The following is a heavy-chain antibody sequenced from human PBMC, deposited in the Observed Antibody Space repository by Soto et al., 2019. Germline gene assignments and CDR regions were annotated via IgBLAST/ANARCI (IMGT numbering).Heavy chain of an antibody. CDR2: ISGGGDTT. J-gene: IGHJ4*02. CDR3: AKLRDFVVLPAGILDY. CDR1: GFTFSSYG. D-gene: IGHD2-8*01. V-gene: IGHV3-23*01. Sequence: EVQLLESGGGLVQPGGSRRLTCAASGFTFSSYGISWIGLSPGKGLEWVSVISGGGDTTYYTPSVKGRFTISRDDFRNTLYLQMNSLRTEDTAIYYCAKLRDFVVLPAGILDYWGPGTLVTVSS.